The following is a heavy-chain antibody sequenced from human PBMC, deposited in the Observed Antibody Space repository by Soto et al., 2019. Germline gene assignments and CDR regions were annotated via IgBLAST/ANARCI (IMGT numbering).Heavy chain of an antibody. D-gene: IGHD3-10*01. CDR2: INPNSGGT. CDR1: GYTFTGYY. J-gene: IGHJ6*02. V-gene: IGHV1-2*04. Sequence: GASVKVSCKASGYTFTGYYMHWVLQAPGQGLEWMGWINPNSGGTNYAQKFQGWVTMTRDTSISTAYMELSRLRSDDTAVYYCARTMVRGVIIMDYYGMDVWGQGTTVTVSS. CDR3: ARTMVRGVIIMDYYGMDV.